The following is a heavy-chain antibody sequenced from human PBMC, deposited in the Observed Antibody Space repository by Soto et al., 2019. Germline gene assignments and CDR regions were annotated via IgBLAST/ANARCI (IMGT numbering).Heavy chain of an antibody. Sequence: QVQLQESGPGLVKPSETLSLTCTVSGGSISSYYWSWIRQPPGKGLEWIGYIYYSGSTNYNPSLKSRLTISVDTSKNQFSLKLSSVTAADTAVYYCARGVSLYLRNWGQGTLVTVSS. CDR1: GGSISSYY. V-gene: IGHV4-59*01. D-gene: IGHD3-16*02. CDR2: IYYSGST. CDR3: ARGVSLYLRN. J-gene: IGHJ4*02.